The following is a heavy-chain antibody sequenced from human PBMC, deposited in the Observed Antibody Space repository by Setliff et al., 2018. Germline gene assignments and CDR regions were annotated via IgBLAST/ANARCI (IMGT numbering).Heavy chain of an antibody. D-gene: IGHD1-7*01. CDR3: APKGRGELRAEF. V-gene: IGHV3-48*03. CDR2: ISDSGSTK. CDR1: GLTFSSYE. Sequence: GGSLRLSCGVFGLTFSSYEMIWVRQAPGKGLEWVTYISDSGSTKYYADSVKGRFTISRDNAKNSLFLQMNSLRTGDTAVYYCAPKGRGELRAEFWGQGTLVTVSS. J-gene: IGHJ4*02.